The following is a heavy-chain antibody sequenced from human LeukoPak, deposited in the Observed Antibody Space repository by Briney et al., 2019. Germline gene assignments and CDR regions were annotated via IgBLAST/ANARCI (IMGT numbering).Heavy chain of an antibody. CDR2: IRGSGGSA. CDR3: ARADYGDYVQGYY. CDR1: GFTFSSYG. Sequence: GGSLRLSCAASGFTFSSYGMSWVRQAPGKGLEWVSAIRGSGGSAFYADSVKGRFTISRDNSKNTLYLQMNSLRAEDTAVYYCARADYGDYVQGYYWGQGTLVTVSS. V-gene: IGHV3-23*01. D-gene: IGHD4-17*01. J-gene: IGHJ4*02.